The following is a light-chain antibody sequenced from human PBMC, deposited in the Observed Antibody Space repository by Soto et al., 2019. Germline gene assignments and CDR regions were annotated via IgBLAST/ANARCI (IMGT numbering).Light chain of an antibody. Sequence: QSALIQPASVSGSPGQSITISCAGTSSDVGGSNYVSWYQHHPHRAPKLLIYEVSYRPSGVSNRFSGSKSGNTASLTISGLQAEDETDYYCFSYTSSGTYVFGTGTKVTVL. CDR2: EVS. J-gene: IGLJ1*01. CDR3: FSYTSSGTYV. CDR1: SSDVGGSNY. V-gene: IGLV2-14*01.